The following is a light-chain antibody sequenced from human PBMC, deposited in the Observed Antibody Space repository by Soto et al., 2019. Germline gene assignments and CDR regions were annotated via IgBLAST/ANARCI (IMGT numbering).Light chain of an antibody. V-gene: IGLV2-14*01. CDR2: EVN. J-gene: IGLJ2*01. Sequence: QSVLTQPASVSGSPGQSITISCTGTISDVGGYKFVSWYQQHPGKAPKLIIYEVNNRPSGVSNRFSGSKSDNTASLTISGLQAEDEADYYCSSYTSSSTVLFGGGTKLTVL. CDR1: ISDVGGYKF. CDR3: SSYTSSSTVL.